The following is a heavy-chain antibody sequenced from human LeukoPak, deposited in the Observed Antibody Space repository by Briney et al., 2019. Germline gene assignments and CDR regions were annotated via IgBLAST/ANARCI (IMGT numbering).Heavy chain of an antibody. Sequence: GASVTVSCKASGYAFTSYGISWVRQAPGQGPEWMGWISVYNGNTNYAPKLQGRVTMTTDTSTSTAYMELRSLRSDDTAVYYCAREDCSGGSCYSLSLTPVFHVFDIWGQGTMVTVSS. D-gene: IGHD2-15*01. J-gene: IGHJ3*02. V-gene: IGHV1-18*01. CDR3: AREDCSGGSCYSLSLTPVFHVFDI. CDR1: GYAFTSYG. CDR2: ISVYNGNT.